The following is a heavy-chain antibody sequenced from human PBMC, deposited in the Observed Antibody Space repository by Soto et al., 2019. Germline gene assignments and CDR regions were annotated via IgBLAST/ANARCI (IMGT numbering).Heavy chain of an antibody. CDR2: IWYDGSNQ. J-gene: IGHJ4*02. CDR1: GFTFSTYG. D-gene: IGHD3-10*01. Sequence: GGSLRLSCAPSGFTFSTYGMHCVRQAPGKGLEWVAVIWYDGSNQYYADSVNGRFTISRDNSTNMLYLKMNSLRAEDTAVYYCARDLGAFNYGSAPFDYWGQGTPVPVSS. CDR3: ARDLGAFNYGSAPFDY. V-gene: IGHV3-33*01.